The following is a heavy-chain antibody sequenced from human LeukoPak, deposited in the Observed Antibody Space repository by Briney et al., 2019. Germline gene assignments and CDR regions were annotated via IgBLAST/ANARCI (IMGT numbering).Heavy chain of an antibody. CDR3: AKGRYHLATVTLLDY. D-gene: IGHD4-17*01. J-gene: IGHJ4*02. Sequence: SGGSLRLSCAASGFTFSSYGMHWVRQAPGKGLEWVAVISYDGPNKYYADSVKGRFTISRDNSKNTLYLQMNSVRAEDTAIYYCAKGRYHLATVTLLDYWGQGTLVTVSS. CDR1: GFTFSSYG. CDR2: ISYDGPNK. V-gene: IGHV3-30*18.